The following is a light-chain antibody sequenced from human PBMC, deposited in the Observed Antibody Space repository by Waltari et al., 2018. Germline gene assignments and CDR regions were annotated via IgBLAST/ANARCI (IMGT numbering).Light chain of an antibody. J-gene: IGKJ2*01. CDR1: QSITKNF. Sequence: VLTQSPGTLSLSPGERATLSCRASQSITKNFFAWYQQKPGQAPRLLIYGASSRAAGIPDRFSGSGSGTDFTLTISRLEPEDSAVYYCQQYGSSVMYTFGQGTKLEIK. CDR3: QQYGSSVMYT. V-gene: IGKV3-20*01. CDR2: GAS.